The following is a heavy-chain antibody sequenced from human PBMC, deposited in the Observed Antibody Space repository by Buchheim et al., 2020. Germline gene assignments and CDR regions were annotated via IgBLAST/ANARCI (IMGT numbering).Heavy chain of an antibody. CDR1: VGSCSSGDYY. Sequence: QVQLQESGPGLVKPSQTLSLTCTVSVGSCSSGDYYGCWIRQPPGKGLEWLGYIYYSGSTYYNPSLKSRVTISEDTTKHKFSLKLSSVTAAVTAVYYCARRGYVWGSYSPIYYFDYWGQGTL. V-gene: IGHV4-30-4*01. CDR3: ARRGYVWGSYSPIYYFDY. J-gene: IGHJ4*02. D-gene: IGHD3-16*01. CDR2: IYYSGST.